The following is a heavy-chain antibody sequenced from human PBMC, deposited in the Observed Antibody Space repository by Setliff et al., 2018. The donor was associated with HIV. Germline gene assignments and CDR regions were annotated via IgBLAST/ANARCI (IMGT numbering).Heavy chain of an antibody. CDR3: TTDTLAAAGEIDY. J-gene: IGHJ4*02. Sequence: GGSLRLSCAASGVTLKNDWMNWVRQAPGKGLEWVGRIKSKSERQTTDYATPVKGRFTISRDDSKNTLYLQMNSLKTEDTAVYYCTTDTLAAAGEIDYWGQGTLVTVSS. CDR2: IKSKSERQTT. CDR1: GVTLKNDW. V-gene: IGHV3-15*01. D-gene: IGHD6-13*01.